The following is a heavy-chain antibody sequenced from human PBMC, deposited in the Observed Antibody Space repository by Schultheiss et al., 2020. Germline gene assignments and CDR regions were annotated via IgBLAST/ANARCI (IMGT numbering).Heavy chain of an antibody. V-gene: IGHV4-39*07. CDR1: GGSISSSSYY. D-gene: IGHD1-1*01. Sequence: SETLSLTCTVSGGSISSSSYYWGWIRQPPGKGLEWIGSIYYSGGAKYNPSLRSRVTMSIDTSNNQFSLKLTSVTAADTAVYYCARNLNDNSLDPWGQGTLVTVSS. CDR2: IYYSGGA. J-gene: IGHJ5*02. CDR3: ARNLNDNSLDP.